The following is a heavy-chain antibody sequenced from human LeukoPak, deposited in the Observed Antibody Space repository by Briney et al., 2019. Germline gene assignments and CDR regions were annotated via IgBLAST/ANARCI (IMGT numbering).Heavy chain of an antibody. V-gene: IGHV4-34*01. CDR3: ARGRIAAV. J-gene: IGHJ4*02. CDR1: SVSFRGYY. Sequence: SETLSLTCAVYSVSFRGYYWSWIRQPPGKGLEWIGKINHSGSAYYNPSLKSRVTISLDTSKTQFSLQLSSVTAADTAVYYCARGRIAAVWGQGTLVTVSS. CDR2: INHSGSA. D-gene: IGHD6-13*01.